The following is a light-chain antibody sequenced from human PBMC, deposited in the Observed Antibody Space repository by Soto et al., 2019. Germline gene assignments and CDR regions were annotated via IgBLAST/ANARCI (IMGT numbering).Light chain of an antibody. J-gene: IGKJ1*01. Sequence: AVLLTQSPSSFSASTGDRATITCRASQDIHNYLAWYQQVPGKAPKLLLYAASILQTGVPSRFIGSGSGTDFTLTIDGLQSEDFANYFCQHFYDYPWTFGQGTTVE. CDR1: QDIHNY. V-gene: IGKV1-8*01. CDR2: AAS. CDR3: QHFYDYPWT.